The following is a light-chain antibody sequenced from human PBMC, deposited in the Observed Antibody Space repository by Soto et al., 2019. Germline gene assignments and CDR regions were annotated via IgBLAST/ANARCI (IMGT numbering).Light chain of an antibody. V-gene: IGLV2-14*01. J-gene: IGLJ1*01. CDR2: DVN. Sequence: QSALTQPASVSGSPGQSITISCTGTSSDIGAYKYVSWFQQHPGKAPKLMIYDVNNRPSGVSNRFSGSKSGNTASLTISGLQTEDEADYYCCSFKSSSTYVFGTGTKVTVL. CDR1: SSDIGAYKY. CDR3: CSFKSSSTYV.